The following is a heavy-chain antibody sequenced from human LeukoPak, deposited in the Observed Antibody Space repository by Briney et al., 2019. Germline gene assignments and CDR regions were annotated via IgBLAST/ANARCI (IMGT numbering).Heavy chain of an antibody. CDR3: ASPDKVATIGFDY. J-gene: IGHJ4*02. CDR1: GGTFSSYP. Sequence: SVKVSCKASGGTFSSYPFNWVRQAPGQGLEWMGGFIPIFGTANYAPKFQGRVTLTADESTSTAYMEMSSLRSEDTAIYYCASPDKVATIGFDYWGQGTLVTVSS. D-gene: IGHD5-12*01. V-gene: IGHV1-69*01. CDR2: FIPIFGTA.